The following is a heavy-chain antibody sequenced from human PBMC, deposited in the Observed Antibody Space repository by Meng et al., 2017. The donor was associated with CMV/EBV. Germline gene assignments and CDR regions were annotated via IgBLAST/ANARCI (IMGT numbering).Heavy chain of an antibody. D-gene: IGHD6-13*01. J-gene: IGHJ4*02. V-gene: IGHV3-23*01. Sequence: GGSLRLYCAASGFTFSRYAMSWVRQAPGKGLEWVSALSGSGGSTYYADSVKVRFTIPRDNSKNTLYLQMNSLRAEDTAVYYCAKATKPSSSWAIPFDYWGQGTLVTVSS. CDR2: LSGSGGST. CDR3: AKATKPSSSWAIPFDY. CDR1: GFTFSRYA.